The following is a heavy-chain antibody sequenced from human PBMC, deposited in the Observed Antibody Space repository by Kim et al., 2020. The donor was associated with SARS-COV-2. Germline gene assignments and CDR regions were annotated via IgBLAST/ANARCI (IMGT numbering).Heavy chain of an antibody. Sequence: GGSLRLSCAASGFTFSSYSMNWVRQAPGKGLEWVSSISSSSSYIYYADSVKGRFTISRDNAKNSLYLQMNSLRAEDTAVYYCARDLGTYYGSGSYFDYWGQGTLVTVSS. D-gene: IGHD3-10*01. J-gene: IGHJ4*02. CDR2: ISSSSSYI. V-gene: IGHV3-21*01. CDR1: GFTFSSYS. CDR3: ARDLGTYYGSGSYFDY.